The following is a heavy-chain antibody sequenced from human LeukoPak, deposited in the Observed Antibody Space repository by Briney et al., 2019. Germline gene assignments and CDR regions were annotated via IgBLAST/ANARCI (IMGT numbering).Heavy chain of an antibody. CDR3: ATGWSDTAMAHLYFDY. V-gene: IGHV1-24*01. Sequence: GASVKVSCKVSGYTLTELSMHWVRQAPGKGLEWMGGFDPEDGETIYAQKFQGRVTMTEDTSTDTAYMELSSLRSEDTAVYYCATGWSDTAMAHLYFDYWGQGTLVTVSS. CDR2: FDPEDGET. J-gene: IGHJ4*02. CDR1: GYTLTELS. D-gene: IGHD5-18*01.